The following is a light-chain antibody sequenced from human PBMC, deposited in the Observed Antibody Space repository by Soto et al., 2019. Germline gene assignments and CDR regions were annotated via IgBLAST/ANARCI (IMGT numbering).Light chain of an antibody. CDR1: HSESISSN. J-gene: IGKJ5*01. V-gene: IGKV3-15*01. Sequence: ETVLTQSPGILSLSPGERATLSCSASHSESISSNYVAWYQQKPGQSPRLLIYGASTRATDIPARFSGSASGKEFTLTISSLQSEDFAIYYCQQYNNWPITFGQGTRLEIK. CDR3: QQYNNWPIT. CDR2: GAS.